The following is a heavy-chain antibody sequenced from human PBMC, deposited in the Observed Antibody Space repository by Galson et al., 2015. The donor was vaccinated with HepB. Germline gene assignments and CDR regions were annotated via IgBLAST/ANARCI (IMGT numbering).Heavy chain of an antibody. J-gene: IGHJ5*02. CDR1: GGTFSSYA. Sequence: SVKVSCKASGGTFSSYAISWVRQAPGQGLEWMGGIIPIFGTANYAQKFQGRVTITADKSTSTAYMELSSLRSEDTAVYYCARVVTWGQIPDYGDYLMGDWFDPWGQGTLVTVSS. CDR3: ARVVTWGQIPDYGDYLMGDWFDP. D-gene: IGHD4-17*01. V-gene: IGHV1-69*06. CDR2: IIPIFGTA.